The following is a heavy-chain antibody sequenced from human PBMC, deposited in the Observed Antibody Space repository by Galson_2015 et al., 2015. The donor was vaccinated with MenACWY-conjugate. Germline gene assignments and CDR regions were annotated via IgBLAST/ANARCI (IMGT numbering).Heavy chain of an antibody. CDR2: IKQDGGEK. Sequence: SLRLSCAASGFTFSTYWMNWVRQAPGKGLEWVANIKQDGGEKYYVDSVKGRFTISRDNAKNSLHLQMNSLRAEDTAVYYCVRDVFRSSSSWYDPDAFDNYWAQGTLVTVSS. V-gene: IGHV3-7*01. D-gene: IGHD6-13*01. CDR3: VRDVFRSSSSWYDPDAFDNY. CDR1: GFTFSTYW. J-gene: IGHJ4*02.